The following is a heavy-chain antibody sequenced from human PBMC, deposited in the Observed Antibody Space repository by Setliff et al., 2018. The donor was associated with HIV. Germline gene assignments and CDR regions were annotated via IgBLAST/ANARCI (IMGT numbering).Heavy chain of an antibody. J-gene: IGHJ3*02. CDR1: GYGFYGWW. CDR3: ARRETPAGCGTTNCYIYAFDI. Sequence: GESLKISCKGSGYGFYGWWIGWVRQMPGKGLEWMGIIYPGDSDTRYSPSFQGQVTISADKSISTAYLQWSSLEASDTAMYYCARRETPAGCGTTNCYIYAFDIWGQGTMVTVSS. V-gene: IGHV5-51*01. D-gene: IGHD2-2*02. CDR2: IYPGDSDT.